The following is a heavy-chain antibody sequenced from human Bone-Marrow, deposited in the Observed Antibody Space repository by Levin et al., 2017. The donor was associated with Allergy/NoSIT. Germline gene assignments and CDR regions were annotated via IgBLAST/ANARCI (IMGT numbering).Heavy chain of an antibody. CDR1: GYSFTSYW. Sequence: GESLKISCKGSGYSFTSYWIGWVRQMPGKGLEWMGIIYPGDSDTRYSPSSQGQVTISADKSISTAYLQWSSLKASDTAMYYCARRGYSGYDLSWFDPWGQGTLVTVSS. V-gene: IGHV5-51*01. CDR2: IYPGDSDT. J-gene: IGHJ5*02. D-gene: IGHD5-12*01. CDR3: ARRGYSGYDLSWFDP.